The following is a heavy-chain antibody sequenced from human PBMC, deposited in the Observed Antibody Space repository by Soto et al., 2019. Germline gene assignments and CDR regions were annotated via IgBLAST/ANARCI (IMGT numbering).Heavy chain of an antibody. J-gene: IGHJ1*01. Sequence: QVQLQQWGTGLLKPSETLSLTCAMSGGSFSGFHWSYIRQSPGKGLEWIGEIDPSGVTMYNPSFKSRGSISLHTPKSQSSMELKTGTAADAAVYYCARRTLSMIRGAWDFWGQGTMVTFPS. CDR2: IDPSGVT. D-gene: IGHD3-10*01. CDR3: ARRTLSMIRGAWDF. V-gene: IGHV4-34*01. CDR1: GGSFSGFH.